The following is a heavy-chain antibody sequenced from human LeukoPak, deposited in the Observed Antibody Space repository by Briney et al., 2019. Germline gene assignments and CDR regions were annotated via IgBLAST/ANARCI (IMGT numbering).Heavy chain of an antibody. Sequence: PSEILSLTCAVSGDSISSSSYSWGWVRQPPGKGLEWIGSMYYSGSTYYNPSLKSRITISVDTSKNQFSLKLSSVTAADTAVYYCARVRWSGYFLWFDPWGQGTLVTVSS. J-gene: IGHJ5*02. D-gene: IGHD3-3*01. V-gene: IGHV4-39*07. CDR2: MYYSGST. CDR3: ARVRWSGYFLWFDP. CDR1: GDSISSSSYS.